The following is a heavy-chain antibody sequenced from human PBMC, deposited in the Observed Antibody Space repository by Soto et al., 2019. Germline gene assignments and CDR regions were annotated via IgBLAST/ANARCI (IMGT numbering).Heavy chain of an antibody. CDR3: ARTPYYYDSSGYYPINFDY. CDR2: IYYSGST. V-gene: IGHV4-59*01. D-gene: IGHD3-22*01. J-gene: IGHJ4*02. Sequence: PSETLSLTCTVSGGSISSYYWSWIRQPPGKGLEWIGYIYYSGSTNYNPSLKSRVTISVDTSKNQFSLKLSSVTAADTAVYYCARTPYYYDSSGYYPINFDYWGQGTLVTVSS. CDR1: GGSISSYY.